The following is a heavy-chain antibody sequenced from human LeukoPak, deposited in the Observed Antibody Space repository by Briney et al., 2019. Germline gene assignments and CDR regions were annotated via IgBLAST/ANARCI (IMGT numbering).Heavy chain of an antibody. J-gene: IGHJ4*02. CDR1: GYTFTSYG. Sequence: GASVKVSCKASGYTFTSYGIIWVRQAPGQGPEWMGWISAYNGNTYYAQNLQGRVTMTTDTSTSTAYMELRSLRSDDTAVYYCARDGRQDGRFEYWGQGTLVTVSS. CDR3: ARDGRQDGRFEY. CDR2: ISAYNGNT. V-gene: IGHV1-18*01.